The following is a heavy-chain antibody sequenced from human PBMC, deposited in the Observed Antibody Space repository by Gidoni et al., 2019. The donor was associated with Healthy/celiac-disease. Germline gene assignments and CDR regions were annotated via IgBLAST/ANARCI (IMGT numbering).Heavy chain of an antibody. D-gene: IGHD6-19*01. CDR1: GGSISRYY. CDR3: ARGGIAVAGTEVVNWFDP. V-gene: IGHV4-59*01. CDR2: IYYSGST. Sequence: QVQLQESGPGLVKPSETLSLTCTVSGGSISRYYWSWIRQPPGKGLEWIGYIYYSGSTNYNPSLKSRVTISVDTSKNQFSLKLSSVTAADTAVYYCARGGIAVAGTEVVNWFDPWGQGTLVTVSS. J-gene: IGHJ5*02.